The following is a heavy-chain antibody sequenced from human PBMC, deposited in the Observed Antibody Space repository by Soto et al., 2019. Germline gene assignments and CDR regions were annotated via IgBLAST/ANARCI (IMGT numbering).Heavy chain of an antibody. Sequence: PGESRKISCEASGYGFANYWIGWVRQMPGKGLEWMGIIYPGDSDTTYSPSFQGHVTISADKSISTAYLQWSSLEASDTAIYYCARAPSHGWYQHFDYWGQGTLVTVSS. CDR2: IYPGDSDT. V-gene: IGHV5-51*01. CDR1: GYGFANYW. D-gene: IGHD6-19*01. CDR3: ARAPSHGWYQHFDY. J-gene: IGHJ4*02.